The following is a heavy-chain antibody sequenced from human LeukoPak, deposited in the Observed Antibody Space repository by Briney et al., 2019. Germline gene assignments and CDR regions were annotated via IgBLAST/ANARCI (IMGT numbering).Heavy chain of an antibody. J-gene: IGHJ3*02. CDR1: GFTFSSYS. CDR3: ARDQSSGYYYKHDAFDI. D-gene: IGHD3-22*01. Sequence: GGSLRLSCAASGFTFSSYSMNWVRQAPGKGLEWVSSISSSSSYIYYADSVKGRFTISRDNSKNTLYLQMNSLRAEDTAVYYCARDQSSGYYYKHDAFDIWGQGTMVTVSS. V-gene: IGHV3-21*01. CDR2: ISSSSSYI.